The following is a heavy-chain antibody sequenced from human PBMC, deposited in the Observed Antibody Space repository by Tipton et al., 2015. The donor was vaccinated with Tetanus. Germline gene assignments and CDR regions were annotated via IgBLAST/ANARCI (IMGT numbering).Heavy chain of an antibody. D-gene: IGHD3-22*01. CDR1: GGSISSSSYY. CDR2: IYHSGST. Sequence: TLSLTCTVSGGSISSSSYYWGWIRQPPGKGLEWIGSIYHSGSTYYNPSLKSRVTISVDTSKNQFSLKLSSVTAADTAVYYCARSYYDSSGYYFLPDYWGQGTLVTVSS. CDR3: ARSYYDSSGYYFLPDY. J-gene: IGHJ4*02. V-gene: IGHV4-39*01.